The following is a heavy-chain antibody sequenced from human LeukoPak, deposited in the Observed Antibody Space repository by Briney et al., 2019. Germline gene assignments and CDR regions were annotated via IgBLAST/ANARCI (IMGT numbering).Heavy chain of an antibody. CDR3: ARDLRVASVPEYFHH. D-gene: IGHD2-15*01. J-gene: IGHJ1*01. Sequence: PGRSLRLSCAASGFTFSSYGMHWVRQAPGKGLEWVANINQDGSEEFYVDSVKGRFTISRDNAKNSLYLEMNSLRVEDTAVYYCARDLRVASVPEYFHHWGQGSLVIVSS. V-gene: IGHV3-7*01. CDR1: GFTFSSYG. CDR2: INQDGSEE.